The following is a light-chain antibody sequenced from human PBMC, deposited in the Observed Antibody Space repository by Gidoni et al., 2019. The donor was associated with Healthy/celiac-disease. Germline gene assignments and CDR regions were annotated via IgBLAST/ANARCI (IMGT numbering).Light chain of an antibody. CDR2: GAS. J-gene: IGKJ2*01. V-gene: IGKV3-20*01. Sequence: EIMLTQSPGTLSLSPGERATLSCRASQSVSSSYLAWYQQKPGQAPRLLIYGASSRATGIPDRFSGRGSGTDFTLTISRLEPEDFAVYYCQQYGSSSYTFGQGTKLEIK. CDR3: QQYGSSSYT. CDR1: QSVSSSY.